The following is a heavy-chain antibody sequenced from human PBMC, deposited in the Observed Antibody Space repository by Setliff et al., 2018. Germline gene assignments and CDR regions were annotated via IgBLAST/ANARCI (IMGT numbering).Heavy chain of an antibody. J-gene: IGHJ5*02. CDR3: ARHTGTAWVDWFDP. CDR1: GGSISSYY. D-gene: IGHD1-1*01. Sequence: SLTCTVSGGSISSYYWNWIRQPPGKGLEWIGYIYYSGSTNYNPSLKSRVTISVNTSKNQFSLKLSSVTAADTAVYYCARHTGTAWVDWFDPWGQGTLVTVSS. CDR2: IYYSGST. V-gene: IGHV4-59*01.